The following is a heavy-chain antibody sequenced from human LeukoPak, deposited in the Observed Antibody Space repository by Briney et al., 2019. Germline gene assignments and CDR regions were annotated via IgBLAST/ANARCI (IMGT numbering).Heavy chain of an antibody. CDR1: GFTFSNAW. V-gene: IGHV3-15*01. CDR2: IKSKAHGGTK. J-gene: IGHJ4*02. Sequence: GGSLRLSCAVSGFTFSNAWMTWVRQAPGKGLEWVGRIKSKAHGGTKDYAAPVKGRFTISGDDSENTVFLQMNSLKIEDTAVYYCTTGRDYWGQGTLVTVSS. CDR3: TTGRDY.